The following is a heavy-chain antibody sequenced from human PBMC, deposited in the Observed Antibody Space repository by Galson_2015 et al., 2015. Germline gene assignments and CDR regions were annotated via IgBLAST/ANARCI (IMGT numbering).Heavy chain of an antibody. V-gene: IGHV3-74*01. D-gene: IGHD2-15*01. CDR2: INSDGTSK. CDR3: ARVRQTDGLLDY. Sequence: SLRLSCAASGFTFSSDWMHWVRQAPGKGLVWISRINSDGTSKTYADSVKGRFTISRDNAKSTLYLQMNSLRAEDTAVYYCARVRQTDGLLDYWGQGTLVTVSS. J-gene: IGHJ4*02. CDR1: GFTFSSDW.